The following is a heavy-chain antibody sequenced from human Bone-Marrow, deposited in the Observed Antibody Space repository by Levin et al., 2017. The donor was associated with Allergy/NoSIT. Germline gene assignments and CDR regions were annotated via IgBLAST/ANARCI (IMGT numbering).Heavy chain of an antibody. D-gene: IGHD1-1*01. CDR3: ARDANWNPDY. CDR2: IWYDGRE. CDR1: GFTLSSYG. Sequence: GGSLRLSCAASGFTLSSYGLHWVRQAPGKGLEWVAVIWYDGREYYADSVKGRFTISRDNSRNTMYLQMNSLRVEDTAVYYCARDANWNPDYWGQGTLVTVSS. V-gene: IGHV3-33*01. J-gene: IGHJ4*02.